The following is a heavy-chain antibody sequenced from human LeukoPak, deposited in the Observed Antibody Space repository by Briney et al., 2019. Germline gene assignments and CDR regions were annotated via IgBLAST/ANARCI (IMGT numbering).Heavy chain of an antibody. CDR3: VTDPYTTTDDNNFEPQGAY. Sequence: ASVKVSCKAPGYTLSKLSIHWVRQPSGKGLEWMGAFDPEDGETIYAREFRGRATMTADTSTDTAYMELSSLTSDDTAVYYCVTDPYTTTDDNNFEPQGAYWGQGTLVTVSS. J-gene: IGHJ4*02. D-gene: IGHD5-24*01. CDR2: FDPEDGET. CDR1: GYTLSKLS. V-gene: IGHV1-24*01.